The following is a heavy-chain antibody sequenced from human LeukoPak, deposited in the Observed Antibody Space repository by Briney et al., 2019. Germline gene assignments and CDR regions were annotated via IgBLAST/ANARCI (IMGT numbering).Heavy chain of an antibody. D-gene: IGHD6-6*01. CDR3: VRLVDLGAFDI. CDR1: GYTFTSYW. CDR2: IYPADSDT. V-gene: IGHV5-51*01. J-gene: IGHJ3*02. Sequence: PGESLKISCKGSGYTFTSYWVGWVRQMPEKGLEWMGIIYPADSDTRYSPSFQGQVTVSADKSITTAYLQWSSLKASDTAMYYCVRLVDLGAFDIWGQGTLVTVSS.